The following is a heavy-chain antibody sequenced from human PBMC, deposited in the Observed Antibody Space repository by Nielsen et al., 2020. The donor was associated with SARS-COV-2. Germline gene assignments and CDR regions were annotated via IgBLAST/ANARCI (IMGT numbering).Heavy chain of an antibody. CDR1: GFTISTYG. Sequence: GESLKISCVVSGFTISTYGMSWVRQAPGKGLEWVSHISASGSYKYYADSVKGRFTISRDNAKNSVYLQMNSLRAEDTAVYYCATDQYCPNGICSSGGRDYWGQGTLVTVSS. J-gene: IGHJ4*02. CDR3: ATDQYCPNGICSSGGRDY. CDR2: ISASGSYK. V-gene: IGHV3-21*01. D-gene: IGHD2-8*01.